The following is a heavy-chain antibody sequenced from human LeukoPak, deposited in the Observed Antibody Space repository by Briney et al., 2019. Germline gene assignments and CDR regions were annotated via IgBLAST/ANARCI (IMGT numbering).Heavy chain of an antibody. J-gene: IGHJ4*02. Sequence: SETLSLTCTVSGGSISTYYWSWIRRPPGRGLEWLGYIFYSGGTNYNPSLKSRVTISVDTSKNQFSLKLSSVTALDTAVYYCARLRAGRHGDYWGQGTLVTVSS. CDR1: GGSISTYY. D-gene: IGHD3-10*01. V-gene: IGHV4-59*08. CDR2: IFYSGGT. CDR3: ARLRAGRHGDY.